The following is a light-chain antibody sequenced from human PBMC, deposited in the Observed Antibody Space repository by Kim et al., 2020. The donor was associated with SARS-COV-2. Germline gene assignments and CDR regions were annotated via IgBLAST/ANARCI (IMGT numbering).Light chain of an antibody. CDR2: DIF. Sequence: IVLTQSPDTLSLSPGERATLSCRASQTFSSSWLAWYQQKPGQAPRLLIYDIFNRATGIPDRFSGSGSGTDFTLTISRLEPEDFAVYYCQHYGSSVYTFGQGTRLEL. CDR1: QTFSSSW. CDR3: QHYGSSVYT. V-gene: IGKV3-20*01. J-gene: IGKJ2*01.